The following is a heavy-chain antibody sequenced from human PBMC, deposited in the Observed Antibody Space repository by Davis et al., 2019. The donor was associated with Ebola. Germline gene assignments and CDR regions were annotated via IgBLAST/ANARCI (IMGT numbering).Heavy chain of an antibody. CDR3: TIAVAGDGY. D-gene: IGHD6-19*01. CDR2: IRSKDYGGTT. V-gene: IGHV3-49*04. Sequence: PGGSLRLSCIASGFTFGDYAMSWVRQAPGKGLEWVGFIRSKDYGGTTEYAASVKGRFTISRDDSKNTAYLQMNSLKTEDTAVYYCTIAVAGDGYWGQGTLVTVSS. CDR1: GFTFGDYA. J-gene: IGHJ4*02.